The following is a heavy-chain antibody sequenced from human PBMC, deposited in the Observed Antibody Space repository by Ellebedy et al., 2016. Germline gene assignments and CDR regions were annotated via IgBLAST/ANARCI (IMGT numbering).Heavy chain of an antibody. V-gene: IGHV4-34*01. CDR2: ITHSGST. CDR3: ARGSITMIEAWVEAFDI. J-gene: IGHJ3*02. Sequence: SETLSLTCAVYGGSFRGYCWSWIRQRPGKGLEWIGEITHSGSTNYNPSLKSRVTISVDTSTNQSSLKLSSVTAADTAVYYCARGSITMIEAWVEAFDIWGQGTIVTVSS. D-gene: IGHD3-22*01. CDR1: GGSFRGYC.